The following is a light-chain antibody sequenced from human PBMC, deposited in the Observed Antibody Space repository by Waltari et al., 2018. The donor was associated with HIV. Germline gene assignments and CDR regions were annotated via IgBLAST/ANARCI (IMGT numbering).Light chain of an antibody. Sequence: QSVLTQPPSASGTPGQRVTISCSGSSSNIGTNYISWYQQLPGTAPKLLIFRNYQRPSGVPDRFSGSKSGTSASLAISGLRSEDEADYYCAAWDDSLSGVVFGEGTKLTVL. J-gene: IGLJ3*02. V-gene: IGLV1-47*01. CDR3: AAWDDSLSGVV. CDR2: RNY. CDR1: SSNIGTNY.